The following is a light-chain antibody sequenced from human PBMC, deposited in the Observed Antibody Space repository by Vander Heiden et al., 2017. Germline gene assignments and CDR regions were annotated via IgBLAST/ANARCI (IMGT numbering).Light chain of an antibody. CDR1: SSDIGGYRY. Sequence: QSALTQPAPVSGSTGLSIPISCTGTSSDIGGYRYLSWYQRHPGKAPKFIFYDVDSRPSGVSKRFAGSKAGKTASLTISGLQAEDEAEYYCSSYTTSGTFPYVFGAGTQVTVL. CDR3: SSYTTSGTFPYV. V-gene: IGLV2-14*01. J-gene: IGLJ1*01. CDR2: DVD.